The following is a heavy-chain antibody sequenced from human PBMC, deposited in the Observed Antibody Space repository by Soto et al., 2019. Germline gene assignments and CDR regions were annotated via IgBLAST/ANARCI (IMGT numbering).Heavy chain of an antibody. CDR1: GFVFDGYD. Sequence: GSLRLSCVGSGFVFDGYDINWGRHVPGQGLEWVAGLDWNGGNTGYADSVKGRFTISRDNAKNSCYLQMDNLRADDTAFYYCVRSSFDFGNDYFNGSDCWGQGTQVTVSS. CDR2: LDWNGGNT. CDR3: VRSSFDFGNDYFNGSDC. V-gene: IGHV3-20*04. D-gene: IGHD3-3*01. J-gene: IGHJ4*02.